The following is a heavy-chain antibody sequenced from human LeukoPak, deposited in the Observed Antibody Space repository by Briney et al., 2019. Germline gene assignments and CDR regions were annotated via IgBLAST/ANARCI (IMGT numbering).Heavy chain of an antibody. Sequence: SETLSLTCTVSGGSISSYYWSWIRQPAGKGLEWIGRIYTSGGTNYNPSLKSRVTMSVDTSKNQFSLKLSSVTAADTAVYYCERVRTSGRAEYFQHWGQGTLVTVSS. D-gene: IGHD2-15*01. V-gene: IGHV4-4*07. CDR2: IYTSGGT. CDR3: ERVRTSGRAEYFQH. CDR1: GGSISSYY. J-gene: IGHJ1*01.